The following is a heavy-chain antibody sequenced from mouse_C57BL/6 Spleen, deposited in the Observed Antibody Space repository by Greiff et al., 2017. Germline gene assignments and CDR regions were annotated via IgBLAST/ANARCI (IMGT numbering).Heavy chain of an antibody. CDR2: IDPSDSET. Sequence: VQLQQPGAELVRPGSSVKLSCKASGYTFTSYWMHWVKQRPIQGLEWIGNIDPSDSETHYNQKFKDKATLTVDKSSSTAYMQLSSLTSEDSAVYYCARYYYGSSYRYFDVWGTGTTVTVSS. CDR1: GYTFTSYW. J-gene: IGHJ1*03. V-gene: IGHV1-52*01. CDR3: ARYYYGSSYRYFDV. D-gene: IGHD1-1*01.